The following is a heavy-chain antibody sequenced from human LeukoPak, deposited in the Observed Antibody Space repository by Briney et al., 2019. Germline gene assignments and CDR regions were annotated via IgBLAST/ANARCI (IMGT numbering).Heavy chain of an antibody. CDR2: IYDSGST. Sequence: SETLSLTCTVSGGSISNYYWSWVRQPPGKELGWIGYIYDSGSTNYNPSLKSRVTISVDTSKNQFSLKLSSVTAADTAVYYCARDLELGYWGQGTLVTVSS. CDR1: GGSISNYY. CDR3: ARDLELGY. V-gene: IGHV4-59*01. J-gene: IGHJ4*02. D-gene: IGHD2/OR15-2a*01.